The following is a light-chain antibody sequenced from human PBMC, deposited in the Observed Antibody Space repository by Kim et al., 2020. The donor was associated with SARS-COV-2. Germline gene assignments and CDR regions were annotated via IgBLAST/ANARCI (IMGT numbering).Light chain of an antibody. V-gene: IGLV1-47*01. CDR3: AAWDDNLGGLEV. CDR2: GNH. J-gene: IGLJ3*02. CDR1: NSTIGRNF. Sequence: QRLSNPCSGRNSTIGRNFGCRYHHPPGTAPKLLIFGNHRRPSGVPDRFSGSRSGTSASLVISGLRSEDEGIYYCAAWDDNLGGLEVFGGGTQLTVL.